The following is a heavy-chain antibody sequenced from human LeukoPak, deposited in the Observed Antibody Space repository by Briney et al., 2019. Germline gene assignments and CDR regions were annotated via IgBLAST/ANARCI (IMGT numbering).Heavy chain of an antibody. CDR2: INPTGVRT. J-gene: IGHJ5*02. V-gene: IGHV3-23*01. CDR3: ARDQPHAASWFDP. D-gene: IGHD2-2*01. CDR1: TINFSAYG. Sequence: GGSLRLSCAASTINFSAYGMDWVRQAPGRGLEWVSTINPTGVRTYYADSVRGRFTISRDVSKNAVFLQINSLRVEDTAIYYCARDQPHAASWFDPWGQGTLVTVSS.